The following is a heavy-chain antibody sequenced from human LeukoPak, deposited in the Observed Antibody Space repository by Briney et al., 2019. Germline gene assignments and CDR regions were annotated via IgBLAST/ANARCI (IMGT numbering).Heavy chain of an antibody. CDR2: ISSSSSYI. CDR3: ARPHTAMVLDY. CDR1: GFTFSSYT. J-gene: IGHJ4*02. D-gene: IGHD5-18*01. V-gene: IGHV3-21*01. Sequence: PGGSLRLSCAASGFTFSSYTMNWVRQAPGKGLEWVSSISSSSSYIYYADSVKGRFTISRDNAKNSLYLQMNSLSAEETAVYYCARPHTAMVLDYWGQGTLVTVSS.